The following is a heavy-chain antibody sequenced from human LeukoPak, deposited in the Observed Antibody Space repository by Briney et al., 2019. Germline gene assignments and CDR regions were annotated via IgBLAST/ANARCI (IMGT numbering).Heavy chain of an antibody. J-gene: IGHJ6*03. D-gene: IGHD3-3*01. V-gene: IGHV4-4*07. CDR1: GGSICSYY. CDR3: AREDFWSGYYYMDV. Sequence: SETLSLTCTVSGGSICSYYWSWIRQPAGKGLEWIGRIYTSGSTNYNPSLKSRVTMSVDTSKNQFSLKLSSVTAADTAVYYCAREDFWSGYYYMDVWGKGTTVTVSS. CDR2: IYTSGST.